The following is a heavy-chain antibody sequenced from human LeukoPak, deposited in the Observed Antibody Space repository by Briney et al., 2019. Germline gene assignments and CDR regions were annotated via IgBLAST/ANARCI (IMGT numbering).Heavy chain of an antibody. CDR2: IPGSGGST. Sequence: GGSLRLSCVASRFTLGSYGVSWARQAPGKGLECVSVIPGSGGSTYITDSVKGRFTISRDNSKNTLYLQMHSLRAEDTAVYYCAKGDTGMVRRYYFDYWGRGTLVTVSS. CDR3: AKGDTGMVRRYYFDY. V-gene: IGHV3-23*01. J-gene: IGHJ4*02. D-gene: IGHD5-18*01. CDR1: RFTLGSYG.